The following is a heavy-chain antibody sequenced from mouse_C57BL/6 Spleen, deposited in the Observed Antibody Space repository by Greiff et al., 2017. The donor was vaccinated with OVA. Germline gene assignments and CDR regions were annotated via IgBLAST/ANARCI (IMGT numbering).Heavy chain of an antibody. CDR2: ISNGGGST. CDR1: GFTFSDYY. CDR3: ARHCYGSSYDWYFDV. J-gene: IGHJ1*03. Sequence: EVQRVESGGGLVQPGGSLKLSCAASGFTFSDYYMYWVRQTPEKRLEWVAYISNGGGSTYYPDTVKGRFTISRDNAKNTLYLQMSRLKSEDTAMYYCARHCYGSSYDWYFDVWGTGTTVTVSS. V-gene: IGHV5-12*01. D-gene: IGHD1-1*01.